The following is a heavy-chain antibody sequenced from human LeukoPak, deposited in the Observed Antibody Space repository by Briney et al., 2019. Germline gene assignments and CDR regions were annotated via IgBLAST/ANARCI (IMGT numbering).Heavy chain of an antibody. D-gene: IGHD2-15*01. Sequence: ASVKVSCKASGYTFTGYYMHWVRQAPGQGLEWMGWINPNSGGTNYAQKFQGRVTMTRDTSISTAYMELSRLRSDDTAAYYCARDPPYCSGGSCYLFDYWGQGTLVTVSS. CDR3: ARDPPYCSGGSCYLFDY. J-gene: IGHJ4*02. CDR1: GYTFTGYY. V-gene: IGHV1-2*02. CDR2: INPNSGGT.